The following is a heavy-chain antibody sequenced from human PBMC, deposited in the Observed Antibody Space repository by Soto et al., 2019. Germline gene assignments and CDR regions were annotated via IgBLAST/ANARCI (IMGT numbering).Heavy chain of an antibody. V-gene: IGHV3-23*01. Sequence: EVQLLESGGGLVQPGESLRLSCAACGFTFTSYAMSWVRQTPGKGLEWVSAITGGGGSTWYADSVKGRFTISRDNSKNTLHLQMNSLRAEDTAVYHCAKGSASARPYYFDFWGQGTLVTVSS. CDR3: AKGSASARPYYFDF. D-gene: IGHD6-6*01. CDR2: ITGGGGST. CDR1: GFTFTSYA. J-gene: IGHJ4*02.